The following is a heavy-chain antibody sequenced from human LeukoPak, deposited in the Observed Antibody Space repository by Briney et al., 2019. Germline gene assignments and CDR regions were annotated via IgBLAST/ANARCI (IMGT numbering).Heavy chain of an antibody. CDR2: ISGSGGST. J-gene: IGHJ4*02. Sequence: QPGGSLRLTCAASGFTFSSYAVSWVRQALGKGLEWVSTISGSGGSTYYAVSVKGRFTISRDNSKNTLYLQMNSLRAEDTAVYYCAKGIHFGYSYGYSFDYWGQGTLVTVSS. V-gene: IGHV3-23*01. CDR1: GFTFSSYA. CDR3: AKGIHFGYSYGYSFDY. D-gene: IGHD5-18*01.